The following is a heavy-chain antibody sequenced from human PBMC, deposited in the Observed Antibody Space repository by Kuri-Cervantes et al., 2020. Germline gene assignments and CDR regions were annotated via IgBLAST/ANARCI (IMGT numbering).Heavy chain of an antibody. CDR3: ATGRRSDGREPSIVY. CDR2: ISSSSSYI. D-gene: IGHD1-14*01. J-gene: IGHJ4*02. V-gene: IGHV3-21*01. CDR1: GFTFSSYS. Sequence: ETLSLTCAASGFTFSSYSMNWVRQAPGKGLEWVSFISSSSSYIYYADSVKGRFTISRDNSKITLYLQINSLRAEDTAVYYCATGRRSDGREPSIVYWGQGTLVTVSS.